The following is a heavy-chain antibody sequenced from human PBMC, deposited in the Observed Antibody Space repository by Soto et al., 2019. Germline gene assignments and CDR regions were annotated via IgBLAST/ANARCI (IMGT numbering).Heavy chain of an antibody. CDR3: ARVHCSAGTCLDGLDF. V-gene: IGHV6-1*01. CDR2: IYYRSKWFQ. D-gene: IGHD2-15*01. CDR1: GDSVSSNGAC. J-gene: IGHJ6*02. Sequence: PSQTLSLTCVISGDSVSSNGACWNWIRQSPSRGLQWLGRIYYRSKWFQDYAASAEGRMAINPDTSRNQFSLQLNYVTPEDTAVYYCARVHCSAGTCLDGLDFWGQGTTVTVSS.